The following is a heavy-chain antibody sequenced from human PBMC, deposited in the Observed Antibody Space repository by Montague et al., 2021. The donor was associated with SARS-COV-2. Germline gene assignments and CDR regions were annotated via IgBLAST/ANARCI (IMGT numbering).Heavy chain of an antibody. CDR2: TYYTSKWNY. CDR3: ARLYLGFNGKMYFFDA. J-gene: IGHJ4*02. V-gene: IGHV6-1*01. Sequence: CAISGDSVSSSSAAWNWIRQSPSRGLEWLGRTYYTSKWNYNYPLXLQGRLTIRPDMSKNQFSLQLSSVTAADTAVYYCARLYLGFNGKMYFFDAWGQGILVTVSS. D-gene: IGHD2-8*01. CDR1: GDSVSSSSAA.